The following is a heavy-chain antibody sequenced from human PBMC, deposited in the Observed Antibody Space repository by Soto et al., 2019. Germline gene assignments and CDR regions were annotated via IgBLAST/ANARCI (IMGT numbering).Heavy chain of an antibody. CDR2: INHSGST. V-gene: IGHV4-34*01. D-gene: IGHD6-19*01. CDR3: ARSWQWLRTTGRYYFDY. Sequence: SETLSLTCAVYGGSFSGYYWSWIRQPPGKGLEWIGEINHSGSTNYNPSLKSRVTISVDTSKNQFSLKLSSVTAADTAVYYCARSWQWLRTTGRYYFDYWGQGTLVTVSS. CDR1: GGSFSGYY. J-gene: IGHJ4*02.